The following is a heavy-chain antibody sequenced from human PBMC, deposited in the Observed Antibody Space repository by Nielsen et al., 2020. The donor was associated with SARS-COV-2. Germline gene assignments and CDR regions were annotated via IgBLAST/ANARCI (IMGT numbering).Heavy chain of an antibody. CDR3: ARDRGWELLGLDY. J-gene: IGHJ4*02. CDR1: GFTFSSYS. Sequence: GESLKISCAASGFTFSSYSMNWVRQAPGKGLEWVSYISSSSSTIYYADSVKGRFTISRDNAKNSLYLQMNSLRDEDTAVYYCARDRGWELLGLDYWGQGTLVTVSS. V-gene: IGHV3-48*02. D-gene: IGHD1-26*01. CDR2: ISSSSSTI.